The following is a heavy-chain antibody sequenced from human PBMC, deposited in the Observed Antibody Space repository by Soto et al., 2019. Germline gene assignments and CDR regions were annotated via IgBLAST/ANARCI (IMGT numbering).Heavy chain of an antibody. J-gene: IGHJ5*01. CDR1: GFSFSDYA. CDR3: AKGPDGSGYYHNWFDS. D-gene: IGHD3-22*01. Sequence: EVHLLESGGALVQSGGSLTLSCAAYGFSFSDYAMSWVRQAPGKGLAWVSSISRTGDSAYYADSVKGRFAISRDRSKNRLCLQMNSLRVEDTAVYYCAKGPDGSGYYHNWFDSWGQGTLITVSS. CDR2: ISRTGDSA. V-gene: IGHV3-23*01.